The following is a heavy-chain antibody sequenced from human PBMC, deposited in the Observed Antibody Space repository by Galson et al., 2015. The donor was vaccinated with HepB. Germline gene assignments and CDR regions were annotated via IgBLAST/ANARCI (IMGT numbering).Heavy chain of an antibody. J-gene: IGHJ5*02. CDR3: AHRTGVGVFRGVPNWFDP. Sequence: PALVKPTQTLTLTCTFSGFSLTTSGVGVGWIRRPPGKALEWLALIYWDDDKRFSPSLNNRLRITKDTSKNQVVLTISNMDPVDTATYYCAHRTGVGVFRGVPNWFDPWGPGTLVTVSS. V-gene: IGHV2-5*02. D-gene: IGHD3-10*01. CDR2: IYWDDDK. CDR1: GFSLTTSGVG.